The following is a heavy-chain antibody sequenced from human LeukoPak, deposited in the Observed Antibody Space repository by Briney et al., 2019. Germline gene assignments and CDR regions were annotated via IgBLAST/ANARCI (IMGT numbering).Heavy chain of an antibody. CDR3: ARDEYSSSSGFDY. CDR2: IYHSGST. Sequence: SETLSLTCTVSGGSISSYYWSWIRQPPGKGLEWIGYIYHSGSTYYNPSLKSRVTISVDRSKNQFSLKLSSVTAADTAVYYCARDEYSSSSGFDYWGQGTLVTVSS. J-gene: IGHJ4*02. CDR1: GGSISSYY. V-gene: IGHV4-59*12. D-gene: IGHD6-6*01.